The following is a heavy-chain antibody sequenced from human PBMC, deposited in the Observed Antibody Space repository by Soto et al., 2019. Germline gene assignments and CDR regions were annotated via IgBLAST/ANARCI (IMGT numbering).Heavy chain of an antibody. CDR2: ISYDGSNK. J-gene: IGHJ5*02. CDR3: AKLGLIAVAGNWFDP. D-gene: IGHD6-19*01. Sequence: QVQLVESGGGVVQPGRSLRLSCAASGFTFSSYGMHWVRQAPGKGLEWVAVISYDGSNKYYADSVKGRFTISRDNSKNTLYLQMNSLRAEDTAVYYCAKLGLIAVAGNWFDPWGQGTLVTVSS. V-gene: IGHV3-30*18. CDR1: GFTFSSYG.